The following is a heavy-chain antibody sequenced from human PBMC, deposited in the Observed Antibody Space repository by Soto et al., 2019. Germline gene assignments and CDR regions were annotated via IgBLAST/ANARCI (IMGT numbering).Heavy chain of an antibody. V-gene: IGHV1-3*01. CDR2: INAGNGNT. D-gene: IGHD3-10*01. CDR3: ARGSGSYYNDYYYYGMDV. J-gene: IGHJ6*02. Sequence: ASVKVSCKASGYTFTSYAMHWVRQAPGQRLEWMGWINAGNGNTKYSQKFQGRVTITRDTSASTAYMELSSLRSEDTAVYYCARGSGSYYNDYYYYGMDVWGQGTTVTV. CDR1: GYTFTSYA.